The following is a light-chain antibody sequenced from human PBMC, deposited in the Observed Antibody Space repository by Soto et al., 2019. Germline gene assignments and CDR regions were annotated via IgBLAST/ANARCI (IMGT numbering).Light chain of an antibody. V-gene: IGKV3-20*01. J-gene: IGKJ1*01. CDR1: QSVSNNY. CDR2: GAS. Sequence: EIVLTQSPGTLSLSPWERANLYCRASQSVSNNYLAWYQQKPGQAPRLLIYGASNRATGIPDRFSGSGSGTDFTLTISRLEPEDFAVYYCQQYGSSGTFGQGTKVDIK. CDR3: QQYGSSGT.